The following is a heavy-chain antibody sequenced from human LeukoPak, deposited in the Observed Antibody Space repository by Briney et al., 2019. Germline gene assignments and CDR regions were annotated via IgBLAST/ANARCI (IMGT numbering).Heavy chain of an antibody. V-gene: IGHV3-23*01. CDR2: ISGSGGST. D-gene: IGHD1-26*01. Sequence: GGFLRLSCAASGFTFSSYAMSWVRQAPGKGLEWVSAISGSGGSTYYADSVKGRFTISRDNSKNTLYLQMNSLRAEDTAVYYCAKGGAFIVGAAPDYWGQGTLVTVSS. CDR1: GFTFSSYA. CDR3: AKGGAFIVGAAPDY. J-gene: IGHJ4*02.